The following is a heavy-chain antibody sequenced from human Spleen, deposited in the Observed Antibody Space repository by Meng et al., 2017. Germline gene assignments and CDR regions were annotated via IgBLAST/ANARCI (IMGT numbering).Heavy chain of an antibody. CDR3: ARDKSSGWDHYFDY. CDR2: IWFDGGNK. V-gene: IGHV3-33*08. CDR1: GFTFSNAW. Sequence: GGSLRLSCAASGFTFSNAWMSWVRQAPGKGLEWVAVIWFDGGNKDYADSVKGRFIVSRDNSKNTLYLQMNSLKADDTAVYYCARDKSSGWDHYFDYWGQGTLVTVSS. J-gene: IGHJ4*02. D-gene: IGHD6-19*01.